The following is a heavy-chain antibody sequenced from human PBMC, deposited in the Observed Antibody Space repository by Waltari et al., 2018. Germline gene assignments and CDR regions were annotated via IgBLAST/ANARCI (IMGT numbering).Heavy chain of an antibody. CDR1: GFPFSSHW. CDR3: ARDRGWGWLDP. J-gene: IGHJ5*02. Sequence: EVQLVESGGGLVQPGGSLRLSCAASGFPFSSHWMNWVRQAPGKGLGWVALRNQDGSGTYYVDSLKGRFTISRDNAKNSLYLQMNSLRVEDTAIYYCARDRGWGWLDPWGQGTLVTVSS. V-gene: IGHV3-7*01. CDR2: RNQDGSGT. D-gene: IGHD3-10*01.